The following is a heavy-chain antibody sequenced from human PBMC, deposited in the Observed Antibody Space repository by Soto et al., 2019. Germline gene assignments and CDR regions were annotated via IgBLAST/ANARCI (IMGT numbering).Heavy chain of an antibody. CDR1: GYTFTSYG. CDR3: TRGGQLFDGNYVAY. V-gene: IGHV1-18*01. Sequence: QVQLVQSGAEVKKPGASVKVSCKASGYTFTSYGISWVRQAPGQGLEWMGWISNYNGDTNYAQKLQGRVTMTTDTSTSTAYMELRSLKSDDTAVYYSTRGGQLFDGNYVAYWGQGTLVTVSS. J-gene: IGHJ4*02. CDR2: ISNYNGDT. D-gene: IGHD3-10*02.